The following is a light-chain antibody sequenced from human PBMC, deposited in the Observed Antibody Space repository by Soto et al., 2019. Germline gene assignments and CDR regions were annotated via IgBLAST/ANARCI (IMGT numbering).Light chain of an antibody. CDR2: AAS. CDR1: QGISSY. V-gene: IGKV1-8*01. CDR3: QKYYSYPRK. Sequence: AIRMTPSPSSIFQITVHILDLTCRASQGISSYLAWYQQKPGKAPKLLIYAASTLQSGVPSRFSGSGSGTDFTLTISCLQSEDFATYYCQKYYSYPRKFGQGNKVDIK. J-gene: IGKJ1*01.